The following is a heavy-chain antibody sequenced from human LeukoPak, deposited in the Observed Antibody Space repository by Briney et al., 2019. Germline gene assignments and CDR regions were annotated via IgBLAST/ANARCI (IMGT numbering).Heavy chain of an antibody. CDR2: IYHSGST. CDR3: ARGVGYSSSWSNWFDP. V-gene: IGHV4-4*02. D-gene: IGHD6-13*01. J-gene: IGHJ5*02. Sequence: SGTLSLTCAVSGGSISSSNWWSWVRQPPGKGLEWIGEIYHSGSTNYNPSLKSRVTISVDKSKNQFSLKLSSVTAADTAVYYCARGVGYSSSWSNWFDPWGQGTLVTVSS. CDR1: GGSISSSNW.